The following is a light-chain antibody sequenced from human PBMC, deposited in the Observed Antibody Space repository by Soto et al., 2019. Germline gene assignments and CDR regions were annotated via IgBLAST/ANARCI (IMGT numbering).Light chain of an antibody. V-gene: IGLV2-14*03. CDR1: SSGVGAYNW. CDR2: DVN. CDR3: RSTTNTNSVV. J-gene: IGLJ3*02. Sequence: QSVLTQPASVSGSPGQSITISCTGTSSGVGAYNWVAWYQQHPGKAPKLMICDVNNRPSGVSNRFSGSKSGNTASLTISGLQAEDEGDYYCRSTTNTNSVVFGGGTKLTVL.